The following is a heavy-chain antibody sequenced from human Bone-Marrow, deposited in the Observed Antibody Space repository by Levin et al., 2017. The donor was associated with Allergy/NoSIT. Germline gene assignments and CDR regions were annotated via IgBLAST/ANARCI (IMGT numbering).Heavy chain of an antibody. V-gene: IGHV3-66*01. J-gene: IGHJ4*02. CDR2: IYSGGST. CDR3: ATDHGSSWCLH. D-gene: IGHD6-13*01. Sequence: GASVKVSCEGSGFSVSNNYMSWVRQAPGKGLEWVSVIYSGGSTNYADSVKGRFTISRDNSKNTLYLQMSNLRAEDTAVYYCATDHGSSWCLHWGQGTLVTVSS. CDR1: GFSVSNNY.